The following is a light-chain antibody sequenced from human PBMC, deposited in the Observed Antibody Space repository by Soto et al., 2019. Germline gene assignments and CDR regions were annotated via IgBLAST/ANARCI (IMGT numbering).Light chain of an antibody. CDR2: DGS. Sequence: IPMTQSPSTLSASVGDRVSIPFRASHSIRSWLAWYQQEPGKAPNVRNYDGSTLENGVPSRFSGTVTGTEFTLTSCRLEPYAFATYYGRPYNAYGTFGQGTKV. V-gene: IGKV1-5*01. CDR3: RPYNAYGT. CDR1: HSIRSW. J-gene: IGKJ1*01.